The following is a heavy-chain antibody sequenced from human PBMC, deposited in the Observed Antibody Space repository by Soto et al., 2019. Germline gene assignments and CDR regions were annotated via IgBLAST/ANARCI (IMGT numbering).Heavy chain of an antibody. CDR3: ARGGYRTLAWFDP. Sequence: QVQVQESGPGLVKPSETLSLTCTVSGGSISNYYWSWIRQSPGKGLEWIANIYHSGTTNYNPSLKGRVSISIDSSKNQVSLRLKSVTAAATAVYYCARGGYRTLAWFDPWGQGTLVTVSS. D-gene: IGHD5-18*01. V-gene: IGHV4-59*01. CDR1: GGSISNYY. J-gene: IGHJ5*02. CDR2: IYHSGTT.